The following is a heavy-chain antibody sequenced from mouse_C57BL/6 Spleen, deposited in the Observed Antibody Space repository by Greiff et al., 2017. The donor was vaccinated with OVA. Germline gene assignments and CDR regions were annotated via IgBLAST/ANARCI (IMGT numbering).Heavy chain of an antibody. Sequence: VQLQQSGAELVRPGTSVKLSCKASGYTFTSYWMHWVKQRPGQGLEWIGVIDPSDSYTNYNQKFKGKATLTVDTSSSTAYMQLSSLTSEDSAVYYCARLGTTVVAGDYWGQGTTLTVSS. CDR1: GYTFTSYW. D-gene: IGHD1-1*01. V-gene: IGHV1-59*01. CDR2: IDPSDSYT. CDR3: ARLGTTVVAGDY. J-gene: IGHJ2*01.